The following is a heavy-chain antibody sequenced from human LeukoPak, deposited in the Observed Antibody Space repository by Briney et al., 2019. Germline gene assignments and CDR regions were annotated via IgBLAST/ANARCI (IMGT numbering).Heavy chain of an antibody. J-gene: IGHJ3*01. CDR3: ARDNAGLAKHLDAFDL. V-gene: IGHV3-33*01. CDR1: GFIFSSYG. Sequence: PGRSLRLSCAASGFIFSSYGMHWVRQAPGKGLEWVAVIWNDGSNEFYADSVKGLFIISRDNSKNTLYLQMNSLRAEDTAVYYCARDNAGLAKHLDAFDLWGQGTMVSVSS. D-gene: IGHD5/OR15-5a*01. CDR2: IWNDGSNE.